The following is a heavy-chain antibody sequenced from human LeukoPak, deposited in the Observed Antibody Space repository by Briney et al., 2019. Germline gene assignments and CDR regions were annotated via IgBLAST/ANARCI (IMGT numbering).Heavy chain of an antibody. CDR1: GYTFTGYY. Sequence: GASVKVFCKASGYTFTGYYIHWVRQAPGQGLEWMGGIIPIFGTANYAQKFQGRVTITADESTSTAYMELSSLRSEDTAVYYCARDRVMITFGGVIEDNWFDPWGQGTLVTVSS. J-gene: IGHJ5*02. CDR2: IIPIFGTA. D-gene: IGHD3-16*02. V-gene: IGHV1-69*13. CDR3: ARDRVMITFGGVIEDNWFDP.